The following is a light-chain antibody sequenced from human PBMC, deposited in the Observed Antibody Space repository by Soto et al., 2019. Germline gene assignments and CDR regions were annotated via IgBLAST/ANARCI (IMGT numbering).Light chain of an antibody. J-gene: IGLJ2*01. CDR2: GNS. V-gene: IGLV1-40*01. Sequence: QSVLTQPPSVSGAPGQRVTISCTGSSSNIGAGYDVTWYQQLPGTAPKLLIYGNSNRPAGVPDRFSGSKSGTSASLAITGLQAEDEADYYCQSSDSSLSGVVFGGGTKLTVL. CDR1: SSNIGAGYD. CDR3: QSSDSSLSGVV.